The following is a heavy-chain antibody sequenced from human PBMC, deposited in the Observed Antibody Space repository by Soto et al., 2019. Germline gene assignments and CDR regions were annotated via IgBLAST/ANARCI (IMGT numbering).Heavy chain of an antibody. D-gene: IGHD2-2*01. Sequence: QITLKESGPTLVKPTQTLTLTCTFSGFSLTTSGVGVGWIRQPPGKALEWLALIYWDDDKRYSPSLESRLTITKDTSKNQVVLTLTKEDPVDTGTYYCAHRVSDADDYWGQGILVTVSS. CDR3: AHRVSDADDY. CDR2: IYWDDDK. J-gene: IGHJ4*02. CDR1: GFSLTTSGVG. V-gene: IGHV2-5*02.